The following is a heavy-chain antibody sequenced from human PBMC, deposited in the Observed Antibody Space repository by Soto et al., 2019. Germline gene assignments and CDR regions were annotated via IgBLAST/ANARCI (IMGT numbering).Heavy chain of an antibody. J-gene: IGHJ4*02. CDR2: ISADGSII. CDR3: ARGSVLRYYGWHPYSTAY. Sequence: GGSLRLSCAASGFSLSSHWMYWVRQVPEKGLLWVSRISADGSIISYADSVKGRFTISRDNAKNSLYLQMNSLRAEDTAVYYCARGSVLRYYGWHPYSTAYWGQGTLVTVSS. CDR1: GFSLSSHW. V-gene: IGHV3-74*01. D-gene: IGHD3-9*01.